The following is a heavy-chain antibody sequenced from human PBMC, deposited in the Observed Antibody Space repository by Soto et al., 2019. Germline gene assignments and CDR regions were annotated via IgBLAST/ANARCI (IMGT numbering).Heavy chain of an antibody. D-gene: IGHD2-15*01. V-gene: IGHV3-11*01. Sequence: GGSLRLPCAASGFTFSDYYMSWIRQAPGKGLEWVSYISSSGSTIYYADSVKGRFTISRDNTKNSLYLQMNSLRAEDTAVYYLARLGSPNIRGSDPWGQGALVAVSS. CDR3: ARLGSPNIRGSDP. CDR2: ISSSGSTI. CDR1: GFTFSDYY. J-gene: IGHJ5*01.